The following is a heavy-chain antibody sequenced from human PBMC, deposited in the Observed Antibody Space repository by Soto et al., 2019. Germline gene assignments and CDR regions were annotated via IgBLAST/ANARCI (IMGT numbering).Heavy chain of an antibody. V-gene: IGHV1-69*02. Sequence: QVQLVQSGAEVKKPGSSVKVSCKASGGTFSSYTISWVRQAPGQGLEWMGRIIPILGIANYAQKFQGRVTITADKSTSTAYMELSSLRSVDTAVYYCARAYYCSSTICYHYYYYGMDVWGQGTTVTVSS. CDR3: ARAYYCSSTICYHYYYYGMDV. CDR2: IIPILGIA. CDR1: GGTFSSYT. D-gene: IGHD2-2*01. J-gene: IGHJ6*02.